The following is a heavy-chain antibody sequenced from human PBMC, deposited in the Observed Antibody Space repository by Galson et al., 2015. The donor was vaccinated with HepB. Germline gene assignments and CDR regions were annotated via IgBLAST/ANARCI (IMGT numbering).Heavy chain of an antibody. CDR3: AKEGYGDYGYYYYMDV. CDR1: GFTFSNYG. CDR2: ISYDGSKK. D-gene: IGHD4-17*01. J-gene: IGHJ6*03. Sequence: SLRLSCAASGFTFSNYGMHWVRQAPGKGLEWVAGISYDGSKKYYADSVKGRITISRDNSNNTVYLQMNSLRGEDTAAYYCAKEGYGDYGYYYYMDVWGKGTTV. V-gene: IGHV3-30*18.